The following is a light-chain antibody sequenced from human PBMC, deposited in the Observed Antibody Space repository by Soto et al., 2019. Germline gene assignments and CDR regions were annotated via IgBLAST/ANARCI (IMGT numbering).Light chain of an antibody. J-gene: IGKJ4*01. CDR2: WAS. CDR1: QSVLYSSNNNNY. Sequence: DIVMTQSPDSLAVSLGERATINCKSSQSVLYSSNNNNYLAWYQQKPGQPPRLLIYWASTRKSGVPDRFGGSGSGTDFTLTISSLQAEDVAVYFCQQYLSAPLTFGGGTKVEIK. V-gene: IGKV4-1*01. CDR3: QQYLSAPLT.